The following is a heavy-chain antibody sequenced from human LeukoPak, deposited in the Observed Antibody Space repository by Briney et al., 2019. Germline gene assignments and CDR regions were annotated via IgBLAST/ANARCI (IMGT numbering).Heavy chain of an antibody. CDR2: ISAYNGNT. V-gene: IGHV1-18*01. CDR3: ARTRSCSSTSCSDFDY. D-gene: IGHD2-2*01. J-gene: IGHJ4*02. Sequence: GASVKVSCKASGYTFTSYGISWVRQAPGQGLEWMGWISAYNGNTNYAQKLQGRVTMTTDTSTSAAYMELRSLRSDDTAVYYCARTRSCSSTSCSDFDYWGQGTLVTVSS. CDR1: GYTFTSYG.